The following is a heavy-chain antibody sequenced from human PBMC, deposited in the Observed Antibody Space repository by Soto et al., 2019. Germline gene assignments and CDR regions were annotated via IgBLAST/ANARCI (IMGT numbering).Heavy chain of an antibody. CDR3: AKDQTGVTLFDY. D-gene: IGHD1-1*01. V-gene: IGHV3-23*01. Sequence: GGSLKLSCGASSFEFNTSWMHWVRQAPGKGLEWVSSISGRGVDTLYADSVKGRFTISRDNSRNTLYLQVNSLRAEETAVYYCAKDQTGVTLFDYWGQGTFVTVSS. J-gene: IGHJ4*02. CDR2: ISGRGVDT. CDR1: SFEFNTSW.